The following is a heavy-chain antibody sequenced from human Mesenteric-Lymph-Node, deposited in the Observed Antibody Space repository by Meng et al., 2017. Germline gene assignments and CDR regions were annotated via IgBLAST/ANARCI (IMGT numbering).Heavy chain of an antibody. D-gene: IGHD6-19*01. Sequence: GESLKISCAASGFTFSSYAMHWVRQAPGKGLEWVAVISYDGSNKYYADSVKGRFTISRDNSKNTLYLQMNSLRAEDTAVYYCATLGIAVAGTRNWFDPWGQGTLVTVSS. V-gene: IGHV3-30*01. CDR3: ATLGIAVAGTRNWFDP. J-gene: IGHJ5*02. CDR2: ISYDGSNK. CDR1: GFTFSSYA.